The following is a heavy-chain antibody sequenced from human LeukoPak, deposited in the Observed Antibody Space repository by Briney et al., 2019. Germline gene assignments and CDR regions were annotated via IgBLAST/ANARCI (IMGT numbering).Heavy chain of an antibody. CDR1: VFSFYEYA. CDR3: AKDKRSGWPHWHFDL. V-gene: IGHV3-9*01. J-gene: IGHJ2*01. D-gene: IGHD3-3*01. Sequence: PGGSLRLSCAASVFSFYEYAMHWGRQVPGKGLEWVSGINWNSDMRDYADSVKGRFTIFRDNAKNSLYQQMDSLRTEDTAFYYCAKDKRSGWPHWHFDLWGRGTLVIISS. CDR2: INWNSDMR.